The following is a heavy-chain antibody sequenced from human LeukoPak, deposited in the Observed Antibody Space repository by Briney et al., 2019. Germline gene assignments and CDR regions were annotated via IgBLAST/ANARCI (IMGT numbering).Heavy chain of an antibody. CDR2: ISWNSGSI. CDR1: GFTFDDYA. D-gene: IGHD5-18*01. V-gene: IGHV3-9*03. CDR3: AKDKYSYGDNDAFDI. Sequence: GGSLRLSCAASGFTFDDYAMHWVRQAPGKGLEWVSGISWNSGSIGYADSVKGRFTISRDNAKNSLYPQMNSLRAEDMALYYCAKDKYSYGDNDAFDIWGQGTMVTVSS. J-gene: IGHJ3*02.